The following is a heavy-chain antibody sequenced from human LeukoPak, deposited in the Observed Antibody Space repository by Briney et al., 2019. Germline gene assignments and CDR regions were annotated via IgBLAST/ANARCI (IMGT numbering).Heavy chain of an antibody. V-gene: IGHV3-48*01. CDR3: ARVGRYSYGSAEIDP. CDR1: GFTFSSYS. CDR2: ISSSSSTI. D-gene: IGHD5-18*01. Sequence: GGSLRLSCAASGFTFSSYSMNWVRQAPGKGLEWVSYISSSSSTIYYADSVKGRFTISRDNAKNSLYLQMSSLRAEDTAVYYCARVGRYSYGSAEIDPWGQGTLVTVSS. J-gene: IGHJ5*02.